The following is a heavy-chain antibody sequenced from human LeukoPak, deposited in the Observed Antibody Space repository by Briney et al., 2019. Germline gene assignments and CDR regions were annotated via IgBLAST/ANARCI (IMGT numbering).Heavy chain of an antibody. J-gene: IGHJ4*02. D-gene: IGHD3-22*01. CDR1: GFTFGDYA. Sequence: GSLRLSCTASGFTFGDYAMNWVRQAPGKGLEWVGYIRSKAYGGTAEYAASVKGRFTISRDDSKSIAYLQMNSLKTEDTAVYYCSHDSSGYSYYFDYWGQGTLVTVSS. V-gene: IGHV3-49*04. CDR2: IRSKAYGGTA. CDR3: SHDSSGYSYYFDY.